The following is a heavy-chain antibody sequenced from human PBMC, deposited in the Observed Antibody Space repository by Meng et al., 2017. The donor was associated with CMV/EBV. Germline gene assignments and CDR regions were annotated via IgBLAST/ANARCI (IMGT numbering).Heavy chain of an antibody. V-gene: IGHV3-73*01. CDR1: SGSA. CDR3: TRDKGEWIQLWLHNWFDH. CDR2: IRSKANSYAT. J-gene: IGHJ5*02. Sequence: SGSAMHWVRQASGKGLEWVGRIRSKANSYATAYAASVKGRFTISRDDSKNTAYLQMNSLKTEDTAVYYCTRDKGEWIQLWLHNWFDHWGQGTLVTVSS. D-gene: IGHD5-18*01.